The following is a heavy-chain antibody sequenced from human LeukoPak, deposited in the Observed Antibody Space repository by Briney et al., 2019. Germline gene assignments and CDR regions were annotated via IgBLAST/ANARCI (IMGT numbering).Heavy chain of an antibody. J-gene: IGHJ4*02. CDR3: AKGHTNYYGSGSYWDY. Sequence: PGGSLRLSCAASGFTFSSYAMSWVRQAPGKGLEWVPAISGSGGSTYYADSVKGRFTISRDNSKNTLYLQMNSLRAEDTAVYYCAKGHTNYYGSGSYWDYWGQGTLVTVSS. CDR2: ISGSGGST. CDR1: GFTFSSYA. D-gene: IGHD3-10*01. V-gene: IGHV3-23*01.